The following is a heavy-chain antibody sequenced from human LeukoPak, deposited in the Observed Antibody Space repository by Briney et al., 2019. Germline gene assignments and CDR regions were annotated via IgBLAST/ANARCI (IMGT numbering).Heavy chain of an antibody. V-gene: IGHV3-30*04. D-gene: IGHD2-2*01. CDR1: GFTFSSYA. Sequence: GGSLRLSCAASGFTFSSYAMHWVRQAPGKGLEWVAVISYDGSNKDCADSVKGRFTISRDNSKNTLYLQMNSLRAEDTAVYYCARDNDCNSTSCYVGFDYWGQGTLVTVSS. J-gene: IGHJ4*02. CDR3: ARDNDCNSTSCYVGFDY. CDR2: ISYDGSNK.